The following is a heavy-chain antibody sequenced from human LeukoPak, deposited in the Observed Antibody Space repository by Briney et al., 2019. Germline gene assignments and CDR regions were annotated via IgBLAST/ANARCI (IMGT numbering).Heavy chain of an antibody. CDR3: ARADWGSIDY. V-gene: IGHV3-23*01. CDR2: ISGSGGST. D-gene: IGHD7-27*01. J-gene: IGHJ4*02. CDR1: GFTFSSYA. Sequence: GGSLRLSCAASGFTFSSYAMSWVRQAPGKGLEWVSAISGSGGSTYYADSVKGRFTISRDNSKNTLYLQMNSLRAEDTAVYFFARADWGSIDYWGQGALVTVSS.